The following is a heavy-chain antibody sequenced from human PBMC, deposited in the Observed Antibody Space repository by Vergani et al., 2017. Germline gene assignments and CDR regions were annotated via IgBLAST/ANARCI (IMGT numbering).Heavy chain of an antibody. Sequence: EVQLEESGGGLVLPGRSLRLSCVASGFTSAGYAMHWVRQAPGKGLGWVSGISWNSKSIGYAASVKGRFTISRDNAKNSLYLQMNSLRAEDTALYYCAKDLGTSSGGGWFDPWGQGTLVTVSS. J-gene: IGHJ5*02. CDR1: GFTSAGYA. CDR3: AKDLGTSSGGGWFDP. V-gene: IGHV3-9*02. CDR2: ISWNSKSI. D-gene: IGHD6-6*01.